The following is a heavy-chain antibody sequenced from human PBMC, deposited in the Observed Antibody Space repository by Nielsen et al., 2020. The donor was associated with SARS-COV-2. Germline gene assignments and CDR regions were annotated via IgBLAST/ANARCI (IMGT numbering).Heavy chain of an antibody. V-gene: IGHV4-34*01. Sequence: SETLSLTCAVYGGSFSGYYWSWIRQPPGKGLEWIGEINHSGSTNYNPSLKSRVTISVDTSKNQFSLKLSSVTAADTAVYYCASLYSYANDAWSDPWGQGTLVTVSS. J-gene: IGHJ5*02. D-gene: IGHD5-18*01. CDR3: ASLYSYANDAWSDP. CDR1: GGSFSGYY. CDR2: INHSGST.